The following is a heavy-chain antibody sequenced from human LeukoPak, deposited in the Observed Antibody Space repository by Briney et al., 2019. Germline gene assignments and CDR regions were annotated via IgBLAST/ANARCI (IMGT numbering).Heavy chain of an antibody. D-gene: IGHD2-2*01. J-gene: IGHJ6*03. V-gene: IGHV4-4*09. CDR2: IHARGST. Sequence: PSETLSLTCTVSGPSISSYYWSWIRQSPKKGLEWIGYIHARGSTNFNPSPKSRVDMSVDTSKNQFSLKLTSVTAADTAVYYCARHIQLLNFYYCMDVWGKGTTVTVSS. CDR1: GPSISSYY. CDR3: ARHIQLLNFYYCMDV.